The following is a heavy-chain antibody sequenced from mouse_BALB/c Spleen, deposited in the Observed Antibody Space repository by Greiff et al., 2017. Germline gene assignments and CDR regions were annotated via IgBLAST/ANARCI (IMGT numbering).Heavy chain of an antibody. V-gene: IGHV1S135*01. J-gene: IGHJ4*01. Sequence: VQLKESGPELMKPGASVKISCKASGYSFTSYYMHWVKQSHGKSLEWIGYIDPFNGGTSYNQKFKGKATLTVDKSSSTAYMHLSSLTSEDSAVYYCAREGGAMMDYWGQGTSVTVSS. CDR2: IDPFNGGT. D-gene: IGHD3-1*01. CDR3: AREGGAMMDY. CDR1: GYSFTSYY.